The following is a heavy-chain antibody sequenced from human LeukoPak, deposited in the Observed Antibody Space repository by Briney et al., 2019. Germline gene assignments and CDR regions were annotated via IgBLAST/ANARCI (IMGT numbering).Heavy chain of an antibody. V-gene: IGHV1-18*01. Sequence: ASVKVSCKASGYTFTSYGISWVRQAPGQGLEWMGWISAYNGNTNYAQKLQGRVTMTTDTSTSTAYMELRSLGSDDTAVYYCARDYVRYYYDSSGYCDYWGQGTLVTVSS. CDR3: ARDYVRYYYDSSGYCDY. D-gene: IGHD3-22*01. CDR2: ISAYNGNT. J-gene: IGHJ4*02. CDR1: GYTFTSYG.